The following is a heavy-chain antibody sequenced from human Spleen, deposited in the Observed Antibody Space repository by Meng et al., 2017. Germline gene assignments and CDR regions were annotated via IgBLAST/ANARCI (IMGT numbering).Heavy chain of an antibody. CDR2: IDYSGRT. CDR1: GGTVSSGSSY. D-gene: IGHD1-26*01. Sequence: QVQLLESGPGLVRTSETPSPPATYSGGTVSSGSSYWSWIRQPPGKGLEWIAYIDYSGRTKYSPSLKSRVALLVDTSKNQFTLKLSYVTAADTAVYYCARMLRERGVFDHWGHGTLVTVSS. J-gene: IGHJ4*01. CDR3: ARMLRERGVFDH. V-gene: IGHV4-61*01.